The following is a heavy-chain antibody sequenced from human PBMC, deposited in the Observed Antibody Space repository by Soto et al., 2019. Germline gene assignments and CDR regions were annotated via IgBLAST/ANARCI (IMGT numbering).Heavy chain of an antibody. J-gene: IGHJ4*02. Sequence: SETLSLTCTVAGGSISSYYWSRIRQPPGKGLEWIGYIYYSGSTNYNPSLKSRVTISVDTSKNQFSLKLSSVTAADTAVYYCARLFPDFDILTGYYPGPQDYWGQGTLVTVSS. V-gene: IGHV4-59*01. CDR1: GGSISSYY. CDR3: ARLFPDFDILTGYYPGPQDY. D-gene: IGHD3-9*01. CDR2: IYYSGST.